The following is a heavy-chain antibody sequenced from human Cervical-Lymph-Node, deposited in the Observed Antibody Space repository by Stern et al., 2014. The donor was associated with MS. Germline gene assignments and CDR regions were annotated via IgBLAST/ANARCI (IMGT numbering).Heavy chain of an antibody. Sequence: VQLVESGGGVIQPGGSLRLSCTASGVTVSRDHMTWVRQAPGKGLEWVSLITNVGSTFYTDSVKGRFTISRDDSKNTVYLHMTSLRAEDTAMYYCARDTSSPERSDWWGQGTLVTVSS. V-gene: IGHV3-53*01. CDR3: ARDTSSPERSDW. J-gene: IGHJ4*02. CDR2: ITNVGST. D-gene: IGHD1-1*01. CDR1: GVTVSRDH.